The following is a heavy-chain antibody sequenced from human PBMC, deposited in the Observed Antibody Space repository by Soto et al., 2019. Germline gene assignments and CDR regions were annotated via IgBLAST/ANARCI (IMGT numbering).Heavy chain of an antibody. J-gene: IGHJ4*02. D-gene: IGHD3-9*01. V-gene: IGHV2-5*02. Sequence: QITLKESGPPLVKPTQTLTLTCTFSGFSLSTSGVGVGWIRQPPGKALEWLALIYWDDDKRYSPSLKSRLTITKDTSKNQVVLTMTNMDPVDTATYYCAHRYYDILTGYYSPYWGQGTLVTVSS. CDR1: GFSLSTSGVG. CDR3: AHRYYDILTGYYSPY. CDR2: IYWDDDK.